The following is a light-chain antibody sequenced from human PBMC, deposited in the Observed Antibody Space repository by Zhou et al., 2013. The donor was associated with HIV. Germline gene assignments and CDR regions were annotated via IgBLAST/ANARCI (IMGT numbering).Light chain of an antibody. V-gene: IGKV1-39*01. CDR1: QSISSY. CDR3: QQSYSFPRS. CDR2: AAS. J-gene: IGKJ3*01. Sequence: DIQMTQSPSSLSASVGDRVTITCRASQSISSYLNWYQQKPGKAPKLLIYAASSLQSGVPSRFSGSGSGTDFTLTISSLQPEDFGTYYCQQSYSFPRSFGPGTKVAIK.